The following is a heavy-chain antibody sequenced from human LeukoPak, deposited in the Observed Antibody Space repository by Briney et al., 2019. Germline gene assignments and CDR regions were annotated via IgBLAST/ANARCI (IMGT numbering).Heavy chain of an antibody. V-gene: IGHV4-59*01. CDR1: GVSISSSY. D-gene: IGHD2/OR15-2a*01. Sequence: SETLSLTCTVSGVSISSSYWSWIRQPPGKGLEWIGFIHYTGNTNHNPSLKNRVTISVDTSKNQFSLKLSSVTAADMAIYYCAKYGQYNFDYWGQGTLVTVSS. J-gene: IGHJ4*02. CDR3: AKYGQYNFDY. CDR2: IHYTGNT.